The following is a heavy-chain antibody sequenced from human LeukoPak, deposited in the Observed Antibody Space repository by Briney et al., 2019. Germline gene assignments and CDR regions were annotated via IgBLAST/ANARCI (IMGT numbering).Heavy chain of an antibody. CDR2: IKPDGSEK. V-gene: IGHV3-7*01. J-gene: IGHJ4*02. Sequence: GGSLRLSCAASAFTFSNFWVSWVRQAPGKGLEWVANIKPDGSEKYYVDSVEGRFTNSRDNAKDSLYLQMNSLRAEDTAVYYCVALQVGAPGYWGQGTLVTVSS. CDR1: AFTFSNFW. CDR3: VALQVGAPGY. D-gene: IGHD1-26*01.